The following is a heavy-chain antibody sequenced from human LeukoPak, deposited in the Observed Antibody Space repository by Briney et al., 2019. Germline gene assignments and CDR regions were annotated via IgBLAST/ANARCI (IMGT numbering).Heavy chain of an antibody. D-gene: IGHD3-3*01. V-gene: IGHV4-39*01. CDR3: ASSLPTIFGVVTKSPHWYFDL. CDR1: GGSISSSSYY. CDR2: IYYSGST. Sequence: PSETLSLTCTVSGGSISSSSYYWGWIRQPPGKGLDCIGSIYYSGSTYYNPSLKSRVTISVDTSKNQFSLKLSSVTAADTAVYYCASSLPTIFGVVTKSPHWYFDLWGRGTPVTVSS. J-gene: IGHJ2*01.